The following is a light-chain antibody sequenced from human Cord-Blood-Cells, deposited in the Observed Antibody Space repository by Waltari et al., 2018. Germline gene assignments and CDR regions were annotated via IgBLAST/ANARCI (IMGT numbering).Light chain of an antibody. J-gene: IGKJ3*01. CDR2: GAS. CDR3: QQYGSALFT. V-gene: IGKV3-20*01. CDR1: QGVGNRY. Sequence: EIVLTQSPGTLSLSPGERATLSFRASQGVGNRYLAWYQQKPGQAPRLLIYGASSRAAGIPDRFSGSGSGTDFTLTIRRLEPEDSAVYYCQQYGSALFTFGRGTKVEIK.